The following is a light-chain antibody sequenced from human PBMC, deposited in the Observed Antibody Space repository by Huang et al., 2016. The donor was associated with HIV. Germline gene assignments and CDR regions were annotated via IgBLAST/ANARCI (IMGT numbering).Light chain of an antibody. CDR3: HQYNNWPPWT. CDR2: GAS. Sequence: ETVMTQSPATLSVSPGERATLSCKASRSVSSNLAWYQQKPGRAPRLLIYGASTRATGGPARFTGSGSGTEFNLTISSLQSEDFAFYYCHQYNNWPPWTFGQGTKVEI. CDR1: RSVSSN. V-gene: IGKV3-15*01. J-gene: IGKJ1*01.